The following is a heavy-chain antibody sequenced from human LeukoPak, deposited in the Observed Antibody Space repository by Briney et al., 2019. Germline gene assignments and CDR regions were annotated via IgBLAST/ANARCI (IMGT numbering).Heavy chain of an antibody. CDR1: GYTFTSYY. CDR3: ARGGRGTIAAAGTTDFDP. V-gene: IGHV1-46*01. J-gene: IGHJ5*02. D-gene: IGHD6-13*01. CDR2: INPSGGST. Sequence: ASVKVSCKASGYTFTSYYMHWVRQAPGQGLEWMGIINPSGGSTSYAQKFQGRVTMTRDMSTSTVYMELSSLRSEDTAVYYCARGGRGTIAAAGTTDFDPWGKGTLVTVSS.